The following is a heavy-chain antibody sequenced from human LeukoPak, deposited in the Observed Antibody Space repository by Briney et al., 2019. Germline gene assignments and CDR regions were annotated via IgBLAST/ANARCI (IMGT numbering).Heavy chain of an antibody. D-gene: IGHD6-13*01. J-gene: IGHJ4*02. CDR1: GFTFSSYG. CDR3: AKVGRGSGWYSFDY. CDR2: IRYDGSNK. Sequence: GGSLRLSCAASGFTFSSYGMHWVRQAPGKGLEWVSSIRYDGSNKYYADSVKGRFTISRDNSKNTLYLQMNSLRPEDTAVYYCAKVGRGSGWYSFDYWGQGTLVTVSS. V-gene: IGHV3-30*02.